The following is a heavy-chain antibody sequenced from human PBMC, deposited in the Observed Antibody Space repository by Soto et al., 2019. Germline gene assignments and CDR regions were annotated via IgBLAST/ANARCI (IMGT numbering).Heavy chain of an antibody. J-gene: IGHJ5*02. Sequence: QVTLKESGPVLVKPTETLTLTCTVSGFSLSNARMGVSWIRQPPGKALEWLAHIFSNDEKSYSTSLKSRLTIAKEASKSQVVLTIANMDPVDTATYYCARTTYPEEGNWFDPWGQGALVTVSS. CDR2: IFSNDEK. CDR1: GFSLSNARMG. CDR3: ARTTYPEEGNWFDP. V-gene: IGHV2-26*01.